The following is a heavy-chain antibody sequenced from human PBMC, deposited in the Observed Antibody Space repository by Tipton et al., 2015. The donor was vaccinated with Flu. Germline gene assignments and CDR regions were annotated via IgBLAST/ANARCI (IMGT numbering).Heavy chain of an antibody. D-gene: IGHD2/OR15-2a*01. CDR3: ARDKNEFYAFEN. Sequence: LRLSCSVSGDSIGSDYYWGWIRQPPGKGLQWIGNIHRTGSAYYNPSLTSRVTISVDTSKNQFSLRLTSVTAADTAVYYCARDKNEFYAFENWAQGTLVTVSS. CDR2: IHRTGSA. J-gene: IGHJ4*02. V-gene: IGHV4-38-2*02. CDR1: GDSIGSDYY.